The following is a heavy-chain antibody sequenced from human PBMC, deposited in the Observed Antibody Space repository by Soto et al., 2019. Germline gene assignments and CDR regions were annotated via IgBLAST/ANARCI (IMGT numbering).Heavy chain of an antibody. CDR3: ARGGRWFQMIDY. J-gene: IGHJ4*02. CDR1: DGKSVSHG. CDR2: IYYSGST. V-gene: IGHV4-59*11. D-gene: IGHD2-15*01. Sequence: TVADGKSVSHGGSWIRQPPGKGLEWIGYIYYSGSTYYNPSLKSRVTISVDTSKNQFSLKLSSVTAADTAVYYCARGGRWFQMIDYWGQGTLVTVSS.